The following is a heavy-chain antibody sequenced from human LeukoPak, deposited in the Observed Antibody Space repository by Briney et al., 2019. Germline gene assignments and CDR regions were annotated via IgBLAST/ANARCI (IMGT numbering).Heavy chain of an antibody. J-gene: IGHJ4*02. CDR1: GYTFTSYY. V-gene: IGHV1-46*01. Sequence: ASVKVSCKASGYTFTSYYMHWVRQAPGQGLEWMGIINPGGGSTSYAQKFQGRVTMTRDMSTSTVYMELSSLRSEDTAVYYCAKDLAADGRVPDYWGQGTLVTVSS. CDR2: INPGGGST. D-gene: IGHD6-13*01. CDR3: AKDLAADGRVPDY.